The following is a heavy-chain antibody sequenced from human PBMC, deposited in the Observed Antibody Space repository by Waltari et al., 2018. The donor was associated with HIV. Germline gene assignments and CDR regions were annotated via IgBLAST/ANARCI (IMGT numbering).Heavy chain of an antibody. CDR2: IYADTGQT. CDR3: ARDPQTVTHFNL. J-gene: IGHJ4*02. V-gene: IGHV1-18*01. D-gene: IGHD4-4*01. CDR1: GYSFYSNG. Sequence: QGQLVQSGAEVTRPGASVKVSCKASGYSFYSNGFNWVRQAPGQGLEWVGVIYADTGQTYFAPNFKGRVTLTTDTSTSTAYIALRSLRSDDTAVYYCARDPQTVTHFNLWGQGTLVTVSA.